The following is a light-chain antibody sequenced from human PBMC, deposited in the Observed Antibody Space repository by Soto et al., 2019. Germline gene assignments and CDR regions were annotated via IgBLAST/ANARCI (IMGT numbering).Light chain of an antibody. V-gene: IGKV1-5*03. J-gene: IGKJ2*01. CDR2: KAS. Sequence: DIQMTQSPSTLSASVGDRVTITCRASQSISSWLAWYQQKPGKAPKLLIYKASSLESGVTSRFSGSGSGTEFTLAISSLLPDDCAPYYCEPYNSYWYSFGQGTKLEIK. CDR3: EPYNSYWYS. CDR1: QSISSW.